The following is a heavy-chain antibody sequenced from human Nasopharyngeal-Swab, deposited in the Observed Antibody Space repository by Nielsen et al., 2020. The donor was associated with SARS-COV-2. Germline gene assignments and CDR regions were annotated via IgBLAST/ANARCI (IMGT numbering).Heavy chain of an antibody. V-gene: IGHV3-23*01. CDR3: VRGSSRGMFDY. J-gene: IGHJ4*02. CDR1: GFTFSRSA. Sequence: GGSLRLSCAASGFTFSRSALTWVRQAPGKGLEWVSAIGVSGTMTYYADFVRGRFTISRDNSKNTLYLQMNSLRAEDTAVYYCVRGSSRGMFDYWGQGTLVTVSS. CDR2: IGVSGTMT. D-gene: IGHD6-13*01.